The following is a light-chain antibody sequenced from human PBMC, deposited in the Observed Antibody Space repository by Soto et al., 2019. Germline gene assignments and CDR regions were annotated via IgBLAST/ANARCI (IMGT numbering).Light chain of an antibody. CDR3: SSYTSSNTLVV. Sequence: QSALTQPASVSGSPGQSITITCTGTSGDVGGFNYVSWYQQHPGKAPKLMISDVSNRPSGVSNRFSGSKSGNTASLTISGLQAEDEADYYCSSYTSSNTLVVFGGGTKLTVL. CDR2: DVS. J-gene: IGLJ2*01. CDR1: SGDVGGFNY. V-gene: IGLV2-14*01.